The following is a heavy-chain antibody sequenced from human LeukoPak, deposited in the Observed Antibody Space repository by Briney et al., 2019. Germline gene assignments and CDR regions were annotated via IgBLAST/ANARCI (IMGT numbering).Heavy chain of an antibody. CDR2: ISGSGTST. CDR1: GFTFSSSA. D-gene: IGHD3-22*01. V-gene: IGHV3-23*01. J-gene: IGHJ4*02. CDR3: AKARAYDTPQNLFDY. Sequence: GGSLRLSCAASGFTFSSSAMSWVRQAPGKGLEWVSSISGSGTSTYYADSVKGRFTISRDNSKNTLYLQMNSLRAEDTAVYYCAKARAYDTPQNLFDYWGQGTLVTVSS.